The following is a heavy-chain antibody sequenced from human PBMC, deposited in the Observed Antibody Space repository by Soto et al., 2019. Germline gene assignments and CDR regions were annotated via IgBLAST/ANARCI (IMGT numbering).Heavy chain of an antibody. J-gene: IGHJ6*02. D-gene: IGHD2-21*01. Sequence: SETLSLTCTVSGGAISSSSDYWGWIRQRPGKVLEWIVSMYYSGSTYYNPSLKSRVAVSLDTSNNRFSLKLSSVTAAYTAVYYCARLPGIYYYYGMDVWGQGTTVT. CDR1: GGAISSSSDY. CDR3: ARLPGIYYYYGMDV. V-gene: IGHV4-39*01. CDR2: MYYSGST.